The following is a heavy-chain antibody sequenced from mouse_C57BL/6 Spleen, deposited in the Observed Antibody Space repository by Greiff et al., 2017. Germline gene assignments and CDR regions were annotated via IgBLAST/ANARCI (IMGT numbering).Heavy chain of an antibody. V-gene: IGHV5-4*01. CDR1: GFTFSRYA. CDR2: ISDGGSYT. Sequence: EVKVVESGGGLVKPGGSLKLSCAASGFTFSRYAMSWVRQTPEKRLEWVATISDGGSYTYYPDNVKGRFTISRDNAKNHLYLQMSHLKSEDTAMYYCARDRAMDYWGQGTSVTVSS. J-gene: IGHJ4*01. CDR3: ARDRAMDY.